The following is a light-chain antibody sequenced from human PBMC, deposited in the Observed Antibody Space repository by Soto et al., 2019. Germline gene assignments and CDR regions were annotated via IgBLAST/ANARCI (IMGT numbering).Light chain of an antibody. V-gene: IGKV1-9*01. Sequence: IWLTRAPSVLSASVRAGGPVTCLANQGRPSYVAWYQQKPGKAPKLLIYGVSTLQNGVPSRFSGTGSGTEFTLTITSLQPEDVATYYCLQLKQSPITFGQGTRLEIK. J-gene: IGKJ5*01. CDR2: GVS. CDR3: LQLKQSPIT. CDR1: QGRPSY.